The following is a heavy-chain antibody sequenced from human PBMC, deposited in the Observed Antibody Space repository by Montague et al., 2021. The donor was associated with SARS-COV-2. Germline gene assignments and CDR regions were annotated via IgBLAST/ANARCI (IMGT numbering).Heavy chain of an antibody. Sequence: SLRLSCSASGFTFSGSPMSWVRQAPGKGLEWVSVIHSGGRSSYYXKSVEGRFTVSRDNSKNTVYLQMNNLRAEDTAVYYCAKVGDLMAGYSLVNLDNWGQGTLVIGSS. J-gene: IGHJ4*02. CDR1: GFTFSGSP. D-gene: IGHD3-9*01. CDR2: IHSGGRSS. V-gene: IGHV3-23*03. CDR3: AKVGDLMAGYSLVNLDN.